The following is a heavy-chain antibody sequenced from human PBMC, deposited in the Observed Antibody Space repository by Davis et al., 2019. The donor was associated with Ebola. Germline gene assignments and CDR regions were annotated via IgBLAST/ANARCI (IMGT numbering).Heavy chain of an antibody. CDR2: ISSSSSYT. V-gene: IGHV3-11*06. Sequence: GESLKTSCAAPGFTFSDYYMSWIRQAPGKGLEWVSYISSSSSYTNYADSVKGRFTIPKDNAKHSLYLQMNSLRPEDAAVYYCARSQLLGWFDPWGQGTLVTVSS. D-gene: IGHD2-2*01. J-gene: IGHJ5*02. CDR1: GFTFSDYY. CDR3: ARSQLLGWFDP.